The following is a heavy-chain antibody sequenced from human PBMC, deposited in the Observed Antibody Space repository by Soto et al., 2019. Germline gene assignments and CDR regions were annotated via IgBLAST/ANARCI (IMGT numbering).Heavy chain of an antibody. D-gene: IGHD4-17*01. V-gene: IGHV3-11*04. Sequence: GSLRLSCAASGFTFSDYYMSWIRQAPGKGLEWVSYISSSGSTIYYADSVKGRFTISRDNSKNTLYLQMNSLRAEDTAVYYCGTSDYGDYRDLLFYFDYWGQGTLVTVSS. J-gene: IGHJ4*02. CDR3: GTSDYGDYRDLLFYFDY. CDR1: GFTFSDYY. CDR2: ISSSGSTI.